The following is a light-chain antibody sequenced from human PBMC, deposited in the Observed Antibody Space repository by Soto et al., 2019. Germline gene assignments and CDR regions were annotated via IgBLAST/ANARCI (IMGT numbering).Light chain of an antibody. CDR3: QQSNNWPYT. J-gene: IGKJ2*01. V-gene: IGKV3-15*01. Sequence: EIVMTQSPATLSVSPGKRATLSCRASQSVSDNLAWYQKKPGQAPRLLIYGASTRATGIPARFSGSGSGTEFTLTISSLQSEDFAIYYCQQSNNWPYTFGQGTKVDIK. CDR1: QSVSDN. CDR2: GAS.